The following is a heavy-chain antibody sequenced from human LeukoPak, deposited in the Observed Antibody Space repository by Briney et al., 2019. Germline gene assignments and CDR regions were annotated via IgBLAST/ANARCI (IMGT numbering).Heavy chain of an antibody. Sequence: ASVKVSCKASGYTFTGYYMHWVRQAPGQGLEWMGWINPNSGGTNYAQKFQGRVTMTRDTSISTAYMELSRLRSDDTAVYYCASKFGGRGYSYGYLSPFDPWGQGTLVTVSS. CDR2: INPNSGGT. V-gene: IGHV1-2*02. J-gene: IGHJ5*02. D-gene: IGHD5-18*01. CDR1: GYTFTGYY. CDR3: ASKFGGRGYSYGYLSPFDP.